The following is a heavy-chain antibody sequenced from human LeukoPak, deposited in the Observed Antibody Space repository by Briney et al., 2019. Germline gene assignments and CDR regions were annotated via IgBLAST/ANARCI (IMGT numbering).Heavy chain of an antibody. D-gene: IGHD2-15*01. Sequence: SETLSLTCTVSGGSIIGYYWSWIRQPPGKGLEWIGYIHYSGSTNYSPSLKSRFTISVDTSENQFSLKLSSVTAADTAVYYCARASYFCSGGSCYSSAEYFQHWGQGTLVTVSS. CDR2: IHYSGST. CDR1: GGSIIGYY. CDR3: ARASYFCSGGSCYSSAEYFQH. V-gene: IGHV4-59*12. J-gene: IGHJ1*01.